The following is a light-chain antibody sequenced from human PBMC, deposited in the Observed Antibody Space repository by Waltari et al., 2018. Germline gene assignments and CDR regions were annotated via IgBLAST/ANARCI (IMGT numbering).Light chain of an antibody. CDR2: DVT. Sequence: QSALTQPASVSGSPGQSITISCTGTNSDIGASNYVSWYQQHPGKAPILIIFDVTFRSAGVSHRFSGSKSGNTASLTISGLQAEDEADYVCASYIGSALELFGGGTRLTVL. CDR3: ASYIGSALEL. CDR1: NSDIGASNY. V-gene: IGLV2-14*03. J-gene: IGLJ3*02.